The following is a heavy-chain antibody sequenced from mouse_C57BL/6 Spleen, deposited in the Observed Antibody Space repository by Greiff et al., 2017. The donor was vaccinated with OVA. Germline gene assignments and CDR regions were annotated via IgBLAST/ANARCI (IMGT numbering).Heavy chain of an antibody. CDR3: ARSIYYSNYYAMDY. D-gene: IGHD2-5*01. CDR1: GFTFTDYY. Sequence: EVNVVESGGGLVQPGGSLSLSCAASGFTFTDYYMSWVRQPPGKALEWLGFIRNKANGYTTEYSASVKGRFTISRDNSQSILYLQMNALRAEDSATYYCARSIYYSNYYAMDYWGQGTSVTVSS. CDR2: IRNKANGYTT. V-gene: IGHV7-3*01. J-gene: IGHJ4*01.